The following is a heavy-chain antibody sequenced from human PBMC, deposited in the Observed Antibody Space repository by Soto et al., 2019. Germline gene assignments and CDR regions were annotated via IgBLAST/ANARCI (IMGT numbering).Heavy chain of an antibody. CDR3: ARGHYDMDV. J-gene: IGHJ6*02. CDR2: IKEDGSEK. Sequence: GGSLRLSSAASGFTFIYHWITWVRQAPGKGLEWVANIKEDGSEKYSVDSVKGRFTISRDNAQNSVFLQMNSLRAEDTAVYYCARGHYDMDVWGQGTTVTVSS. CDR1: GFTFIYHW. V-gene: IGHV3-7*03.